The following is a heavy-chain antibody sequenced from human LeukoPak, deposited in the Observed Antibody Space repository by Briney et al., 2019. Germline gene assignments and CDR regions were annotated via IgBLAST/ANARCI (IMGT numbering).Heavy chain of an antibody. Sequence: SETLSLTCTVSGGSISSYYWSWIRQPPGKGLEWIGYIYYSGSTNYNPSLKSRVTISADTSKNQFSLKLSSVTAADTAVYYCARGRPLRGVIPDYWGQGTLVTVSS. CDR3: ARGRPLRGVIPDY. V-gene: IGHV4-59*01. CDR1: GGSISSYY. D-gene: IGHD3-10*01. J-gene: IGHJ4*02. CDR2: IYYSGST.